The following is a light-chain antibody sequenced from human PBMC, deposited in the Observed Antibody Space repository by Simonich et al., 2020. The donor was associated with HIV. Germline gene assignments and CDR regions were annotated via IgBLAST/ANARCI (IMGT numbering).Light chain of an antibody. V-gene: IGKV1-12*01. Sequence: DIQMTQSPSTLSASVGDRVTITCRASQGISSWLAWYQQKPGKAPKLLIYAASSLQSGVPSRFSGSGSGTDFTLTISRLEPEDFAVYYCQQYGSSPRWTFGQGTKVEIK. CDR1: QGISSW. CDR2: AAS. CDR3: QQYGSSPRWT. J-gene: IGKJ1*01.